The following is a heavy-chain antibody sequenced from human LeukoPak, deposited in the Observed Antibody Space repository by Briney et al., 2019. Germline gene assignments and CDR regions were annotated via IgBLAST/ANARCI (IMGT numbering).Heavy chain of an antibody. D-gene: IGHD3-22*01. CDR2: IIPIFGTA. CDR3: ARGKGGGYYDSSGYYEY. CDR1: GGTFSSYV. Sequence: GASVTVSCKASGGTFSSYVISWVRQASGQGLEWMGGIIPIFGTANYAQKFQGRVTITADESTSTAYMELSSLRSEDTAVYYCARGKGGGYYDSSGYYEYWGQGTLVTVSS. J-gene: IGHJ4*02. V-gene: IGHV1-69*01.